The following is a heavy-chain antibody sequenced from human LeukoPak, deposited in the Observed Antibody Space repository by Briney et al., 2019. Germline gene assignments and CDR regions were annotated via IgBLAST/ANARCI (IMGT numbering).Heavy chain of an antibody. CDR1: GGSISSYY. CDR3: ARIWGGPFDY. V-gene: IGHV4-34*01. D-gene: IGHD7-27*01. CDR2: INHSGST. Sequence: ESSETLSLTCTVSGGSISSYYWSWIRQPPGKGLEWIGEINHSGSTNYNPSLKSRVTISVDTSKNQFSLKLSSVTAADTAVYYCARIWGGPFDYWGQGTLVTVSS. J-gene: IGHJ4*02.